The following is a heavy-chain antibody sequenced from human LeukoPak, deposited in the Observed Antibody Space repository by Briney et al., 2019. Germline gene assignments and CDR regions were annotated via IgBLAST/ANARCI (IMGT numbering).Heavy chain of an antibody. CDR2: IYHSGST. Sequence: PSQTLSLTCTVSGGSISGGGYYWSWIRQPPGKGLEWIGYIYHSGSTYYNPSLKSRVTISVDRSKNQFSLKLSSVTAADTAVYYCARGDLLAAADDYWGQGTLVTVSS. V-gene: IGHV4-30-2*01. J-gene: IGHJ4*02. D-gene: IGHD6-13*01. CDR1: GGSISGGGYY. CDR3: ARGDLLAAADDY.